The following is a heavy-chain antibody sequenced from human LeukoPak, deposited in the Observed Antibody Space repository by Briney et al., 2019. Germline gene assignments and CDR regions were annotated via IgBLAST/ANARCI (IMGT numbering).Heavy chain of an antibody. V-gene: IGHV3-7*01. CDR2: IKKDGSEK. CDR3: ARDLSGVTGYTYGRGIDY. Sequence: GGSLRLSCAASGFTFSSYWMSWVRQAPGMGLAWVANIKKDGSEKYYVDFVKGRFTISRDNAKTSLYLQMNSLRAEDTAVYYCARDLSGVTGYTYGRGIDYWGQGTLVTVSS. D-gene: IGHD5-18*01. CDR1: GFTFSSYW. J-gene: IGHJ4*02.